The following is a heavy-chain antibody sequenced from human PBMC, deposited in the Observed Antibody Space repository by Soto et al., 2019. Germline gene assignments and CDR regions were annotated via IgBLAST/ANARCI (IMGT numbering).Heavy chain of an antibody. CDR1: GFTFSNST. CDR2: IIGSGGAT. CDR3: AKEDLPSNLSYFDS. V-gene: IGHV3-23*01. J-gene: IGHJ4*02. Sequence: LRLNCVDFGFTFSNSTMNWVRQVPGKGLEWVSTIIGSGGATYYADSVKGRFTISRDNSKNTLYLQMNSLRTEDTAIYYSAKEDLPSNLSYFDSWGRGTLVTGSA.